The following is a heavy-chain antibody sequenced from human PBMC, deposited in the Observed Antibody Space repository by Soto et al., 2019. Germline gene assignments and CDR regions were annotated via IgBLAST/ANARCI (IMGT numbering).Heavy chain of an antibody. CDR1: GGSFSGYY. D-gene: IGHD6-6*01. Sequence: PSETLSLTCAVYGGSFSGYYWIWIRQPPGKGLEWIGEINHSGSTNYNPSLKSRVTISVDTSKNQFSLKLSSVTAADTAVYYCARRYSSSSRGMDVWGQGTTVTVSS. J-gene: IGHJ6*02. V-gene: IGHV4-34*01. CDR3: ARRYSSSSRGMDV. CDR2: INHSGST.